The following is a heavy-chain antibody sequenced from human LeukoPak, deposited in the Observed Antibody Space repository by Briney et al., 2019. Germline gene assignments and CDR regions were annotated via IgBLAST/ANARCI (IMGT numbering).Heavy chain of an antibody. CDR1: GFTFSSFW. Sequence: GGSLRLSCAASGFTFSSFWMQWVRQAPGKGLVWVSRINTDGSSTNYADSVKGRFTISRDNAKNTLFLQMNSLRADDTAVYYCARGLGYCSGGACSVWGQGTLVTVSS. D-gene: IGHD2-15*01. J-gene: IGHJ4*02. V-gene: IGHV3-74*01. CDR2: INTDGSST. CDR3: ARGLGYCSGGACSV.